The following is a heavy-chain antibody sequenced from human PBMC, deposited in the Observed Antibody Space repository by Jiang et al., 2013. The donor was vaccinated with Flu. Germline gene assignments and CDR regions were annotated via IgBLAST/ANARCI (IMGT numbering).Heavy chain of an antibody. CDR3: ASLAVAASPGYYYYGMDV. D-gene: IGHD6-19*01. J-gene: IGHJ6*02. CDR2: TYYRSKWYN. Sequence: QTLSLTCAISGDSVSSNSAAWNWIRQSPSRGLEWLGRTYYRSKWYNDYAVSVKSRITINPDTSKNQFSLQLNSVTPEDTAVYYCASLAVAASPGYYYYGMDVWGQGTTVTVSS. CDR1: GDSVSSNSAA. V-gene: IGHV6-1*01.